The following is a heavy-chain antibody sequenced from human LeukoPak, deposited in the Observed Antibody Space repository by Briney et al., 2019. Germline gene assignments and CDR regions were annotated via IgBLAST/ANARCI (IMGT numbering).Heavy chain of an antibody. CDR2: IHYSGST. CDR3: ARRSSSSGYSYFDY. Sequence: SETLSLTCSVSGGSISGYHWGWVRQPPGKGLEFFGYIHYSGSTNYNPSLESRVTISLDTSKYQFSLKLTSLTAADTAVYYCARRSSSSGYSYFDYWGQGTLVTVSS. CDR1: GGSISGYH. J-gene: IGHJ4*02. V-gene: IGHV4-59*08. D-gene: IGHD3-22*01.